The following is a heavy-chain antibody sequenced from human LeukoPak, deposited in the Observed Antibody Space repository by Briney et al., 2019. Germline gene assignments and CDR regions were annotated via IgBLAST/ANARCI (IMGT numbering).Heavy chain of an antibody. CDR1: GFTFSGSA. D-gene: IGHD3-9*01. Sequence: PGGSLRLSCAASGFTFSGSAMHWVRQASGKGLEWVGRIRSKANSCATVYAASVKGRFTISRDDSKNTAYLQMNSLKTEDTAVYYCTRTSDILTGYTPREAYYYYYHMDVWGKGTTVTISS. V-gene: IGHV3-73*01. CDR2: IRSKANSCAT. CDR3: TRTSDILTGYTPREAYYYYYHMDV. J-gene: IGHJ6*03.